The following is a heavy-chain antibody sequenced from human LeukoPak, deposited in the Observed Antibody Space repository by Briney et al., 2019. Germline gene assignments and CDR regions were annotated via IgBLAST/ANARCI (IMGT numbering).Heavy chain of an antibody. D-gene: IGHD2-15*01. V-gene: IGHV3-21*01. J-gene: IGHJ4*02. CDR3: ARATRGVASDFDY. CDR1: GFTFSSYS. CDR2: ISSSSSYI. Sequence: PGGSLRLSCAASGFTFSSYSMNWVRQAPGKGLEWVSSISSSSSYIYYADSVKGRFTISRDNAKNSLYLQMNSLRAEDTGVYYCARATRGVASDFDYWGQGTLVTVSS.